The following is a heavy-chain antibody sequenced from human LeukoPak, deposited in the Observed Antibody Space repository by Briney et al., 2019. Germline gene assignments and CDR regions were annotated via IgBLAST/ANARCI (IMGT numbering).Heavy chain of an antibody. D-gene: IGHD6-13*01. Sequence: ASVKVSCKASGYTFTSYGISWVRQAPGQGLEWMGWISAYNGNTNYAQKLQGRVTMTTDTSTSTAYMELRSLRSDDTAGYYCARVFQVAAAGNGYNWFDPWGQGTLVTVSS. CDR1: GYTFTSYG. V-gene: IGHV1-18*01. J-gene: IGHJ5*02. CDR2: ISAYNGNT. CDR3: ARVFQVAAAGNGYNWFDP.